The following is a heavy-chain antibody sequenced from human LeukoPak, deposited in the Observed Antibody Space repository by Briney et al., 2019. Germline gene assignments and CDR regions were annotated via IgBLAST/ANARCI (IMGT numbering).Heavy chain of an antibody. CDR3: ARGEYYYDSRFDY. CDR1: GYTFTGYY. J-gene: IGHJ4*02. V-gene: IGHV1-2*06. CDR2: INPNSGGT. D-gene: IGHD3-22*01. Sequence: ASVKASCKASGYTFTGYYMHWVRQAPGQGLEWMGRINPNSGGTNYAQKFQGRVTMTRDTSISTAYMELSRLRSDDTAVYYCARGEYYYDSRFDYWGQGTLVTVSS.